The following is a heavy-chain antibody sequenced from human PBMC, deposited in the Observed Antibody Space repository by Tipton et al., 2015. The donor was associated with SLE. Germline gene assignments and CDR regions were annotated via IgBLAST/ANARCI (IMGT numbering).Heavy chain of an antibody. D-gene: IGHD2-2*01. CDR1: GFTFSSYG. J-gene: IGHJ6*02. CDR2: IWYDGSNK. V-gene: IGHV3-33*01. CDR3: AREGGGCSSTSCSGYGMDV. Sequence: SLRLSCAASGFTFSSYGMHWVRQAPGKGLEWVAVIWYDGSNKYYADSVKGRFTISRDNSKNTLYLQMNSLRAEDTAVYYCAREGGGCSSTSCSGYGMDVWGQGTTVTVS.